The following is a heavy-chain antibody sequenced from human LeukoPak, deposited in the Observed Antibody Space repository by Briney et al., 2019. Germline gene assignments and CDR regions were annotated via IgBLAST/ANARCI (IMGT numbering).Heavy chain of an antibody. J-gene: IGHJ4*02. D-gene: IGHD6-6*01. CDR1: GFTFSTYA. V-gene: IGHV3-23*01. CDR2: ISGSGSST. CDR3: AKSGGGISARRNFDY. Sequence: GGSLGLSCAASGFTFSTYAMSWVRQAPGKGLEWVSAISGSGSSTYYADSVKGRFTISRDNSKNTLYLQMNSLRAEDTAVYYCAKSGGGISARRNFDYWGQGTLVTVSS.